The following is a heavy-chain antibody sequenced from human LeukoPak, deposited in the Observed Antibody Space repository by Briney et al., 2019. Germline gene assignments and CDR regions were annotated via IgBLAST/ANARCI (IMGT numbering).Heavy chain of an antibody. CDR1: GGSFSGYY. V-gene: IGHV4-34*01. Sequence: TSETLSLTCAVYGGSFSGYYWSWIRQPPGKGLEWIGEINHSGSTNYNPSLKSRVTISVDTSKNQFSLKLSSVTAADTAVYYCARASKLWLRRRSNYMDVWGKGTTVTVSS. CDR2: INHSGST. J-gene: IGHJ6*03. CDR3: ARASKLWLRRRSNYMDV. D-gene: IGHD5-18*01.